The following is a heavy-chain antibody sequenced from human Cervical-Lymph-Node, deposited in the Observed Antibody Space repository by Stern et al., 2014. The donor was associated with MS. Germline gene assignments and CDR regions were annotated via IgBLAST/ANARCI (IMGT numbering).Heavy chain of an antibody. CDR3: ARDPVNHWYFDL. V-gene: IGHV3-53*01. CDR1: GFTVSSNY. J-gene: IGHJ2*01. CDR2: MYTGGTT. Sequence: EVQLVESGGGLIQPGGSLRLSCAASGFTVSSNYMSWVRQAPGKGLEWVSVMYTGGTTYYAEAVKGRFTISRDNSKNTLSLQMNSLRAEDTAVYYCARDPVNHWYFDLWGRGTLVTVSS.